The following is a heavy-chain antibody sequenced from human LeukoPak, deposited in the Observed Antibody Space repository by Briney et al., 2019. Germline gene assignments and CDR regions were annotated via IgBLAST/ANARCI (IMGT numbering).Heavy chain of an antibody. D-gene: IGHD1-26*01. Sequence: EASVKVSCKVSGYTLTELSMHWVRQAPGKGLEWMGGFDPEDGETIYAQKFQGRVTMTEDTSTDTAYMELSSLRSEDTAVYYCATDRRGIVGATIALDYWGQGTLVTVSS. J-gene: IGHJ4*02. CDR1: GYTLTELS. CDR3: ATDRRGIVGATIALDY. V-gene: IGHV1-24*01. CDR2: FDPEDGET.